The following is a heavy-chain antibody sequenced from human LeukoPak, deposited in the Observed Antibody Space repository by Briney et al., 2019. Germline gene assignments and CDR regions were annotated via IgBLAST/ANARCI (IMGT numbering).Heavy chain of an antibody. CDR3: GRSCPGYSSGCFVDY. Sequence: SGGSLRLSCAASGFTFSSYSMNWVRQAPGKGLEWVSSISSSGSYIYYADSVKGRFTISTDNAKNSLYLQMDRPRAEEPGVYYRGRSCPGYSSGCFVDYWGQGTLVTVSS. D-gene: IGHD6-19*01. CDR2: ISSSGSYI. V-gene: IGHV3-21*01. CDR1: GFTFSSYS. J-gene: IGHJ4*02.